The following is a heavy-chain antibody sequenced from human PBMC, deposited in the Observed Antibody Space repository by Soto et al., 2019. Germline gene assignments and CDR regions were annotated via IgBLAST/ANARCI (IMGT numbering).Heavy chain of an antibody. Sequence: QVQLVESGGGVVQPGRSLRLSCAASGFTFSSYAMHWVRQAPGKGLEWVAVISYDGSNKYYADSVKGRFTISRDNSKNTLYLQMNSLRAEDTAVYYCARGGGLNYYGMDVWGQGTTLTVSS. CDR2: ISYDGSNK. D-gene: IGHD3-16*01. CDR1: GFTFSSYA. CDR3: ARGGGLNYYGMDV. J-gene: IGHJ6*02. V-gene: IGHV3-30-3*01.